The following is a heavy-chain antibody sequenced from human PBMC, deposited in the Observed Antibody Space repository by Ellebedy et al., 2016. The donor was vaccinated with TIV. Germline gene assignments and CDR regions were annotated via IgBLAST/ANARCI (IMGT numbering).Heavy chain of an antibody. D-gene: IGHD3-10*01. Sequence: GGSLRLSXKGSGYSFTSYWIGWVRQMPGKGLEWMGIIYPGDSDTRYSPSFQGQVTISADKSISTAYLQWSSLKASDTAMYYCARRGVMVRDNWFDPWGQGTLVTVSS. CDR1: GYSFTSYW. V-gene: IGHV5-51*01. CDR2: IYPGDSDT. J-gene: IGHJ5*02. CDR3: ARRGVMVRDNWFDP.